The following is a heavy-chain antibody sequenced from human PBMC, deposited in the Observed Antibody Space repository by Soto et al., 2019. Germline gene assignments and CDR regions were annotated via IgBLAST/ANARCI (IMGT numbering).Heavy chain of an antibody. CDR1: GGTFSSYA. CDR3: ARITFGALAVAGSDY. Sequence: QVQLVQSGAEVKKPGSSVKVSCKASGGTFSSYAISWVRQAPGQGLEWMGGIIPIFGTANYAQKFQGRVTITADESTRTAYMELRSLRSEDTAVYYCARITFGALAVAGSDYWGQGTLVTVSS. D-gene: IGHD6-19*01. V-gene: IGHV1-69*01. J-gene: IGHJ4*02. CDR2: IIPIFGTA.